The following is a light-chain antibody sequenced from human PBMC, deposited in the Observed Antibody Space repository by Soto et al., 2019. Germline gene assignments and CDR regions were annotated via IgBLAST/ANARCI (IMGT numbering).Light chain of an antibody. V-gene: IGKV3-11*01. J-gene: IGKJ5*01. CDR1: QSVDKF. CDR2: DSS. CDR3: QQWKNWPPIT. Sequence: EIELTQSPATLSLSPGAPAPLSCRASQSVDKFLAWYQQRPGQPPRLLIFDSSNRATGVPVRFSGTGSGTVFTLTIGSLEPEDSALYYRQQWKNWPPITFGQGTRLEIK.